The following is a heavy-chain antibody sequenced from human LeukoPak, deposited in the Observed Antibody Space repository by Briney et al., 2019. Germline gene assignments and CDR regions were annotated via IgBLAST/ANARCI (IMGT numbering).Heavy chain of an antibody. V-gene: IGHV3-64D*06. CDR3: VMLGCSSTSCYLVGDY. J-gene: IGHJ4*02. Sequence: GGSLRLSCSASGFTFSRYPMHWVRQAPGKGLAYVSSISSNGGSTYYADSVKGRFTISRDNSKNTLYLQMSSLRAEDTAVYYCVMLGCSSTSCYLVGDYWGQGTLVTVSS. D-gene: IGHD2-2*01. CDR1: GFTFSRYP. CDR2: ISSNGGST.